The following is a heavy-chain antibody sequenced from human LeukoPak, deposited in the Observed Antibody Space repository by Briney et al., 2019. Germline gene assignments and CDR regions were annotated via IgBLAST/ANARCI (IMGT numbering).Heavy chain of an antibody. V-gene: IGHV4-39*07. Sequence: SETLSLTCTVSGGSISSSNYYWGWIRQPPGKGLEWIASVYYSGSTYYNPSLKSRVTISVDTSKNQFSLKLSSVTAADTAVYYCARGGGNLGYYYYMDVWGKGTTVTISS. CDR2: VYYSGST. CDR3: ARGGGNLGYYYYMDV. D-gene: IGHD4-23*01. J-gene: IGHJ6*03. CDR1: GGSISSSNYY.